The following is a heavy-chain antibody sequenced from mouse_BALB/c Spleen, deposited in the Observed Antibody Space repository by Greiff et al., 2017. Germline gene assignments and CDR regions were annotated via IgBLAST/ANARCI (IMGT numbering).Heavy chain of an antibody. CDR3: ARRGAYYGYAMDY. Sequence: VQLQQSGAELMKPGASVKISCKATGYTFSSYWIEWVKQRPGHGLEWIGEILPGSGSTNYNEKFKGKATFTADTSSNTAYMQLSSLTSEDSAVYYCARRGAYYGYAMDYWGQGTSVTVSS. V-gene: IGHV1-9*01. D-gene: IGHD2-10*01. CDR2: ILPGSGST. J-gene: IGHJ4*01. CDR1: GYTFSSYW.